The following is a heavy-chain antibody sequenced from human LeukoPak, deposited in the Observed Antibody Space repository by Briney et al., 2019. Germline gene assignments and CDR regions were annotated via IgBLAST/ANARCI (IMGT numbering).Heavy chain of an antibody. CDR3: ASSSYYYGSGSTYYYYGMDV. V-gene: IGHV4-59*01. CDR2: IYYSGST. J-gene: IGHJ6*04. CDR1: GGSISSYY. Sequence: SETLSLTCTVSGGSISSYYWSWIRQPPGKGLEWIGYIYYSGSTNYNPSLKSRVTISVDTSKNPFSLKLSSVTAADTAVYYCASSSYYYGSGSTYYYYGMDVWGKGTTVTVSS. D-gene: IGHD3-10*01.